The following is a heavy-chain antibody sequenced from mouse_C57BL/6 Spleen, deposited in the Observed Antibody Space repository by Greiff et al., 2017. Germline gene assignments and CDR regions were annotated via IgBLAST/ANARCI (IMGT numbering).Heavy chain of an antibody. CDR2: IYPGSGNT. J-gene: IGHJ2*01. CDR1: GYSFTSYY. V-gene: IGHV1-66*01. D-gene: IGHD2-2*01. CDR3: ARGVTTGYYFDY. Sequence: QVQLQQSGPELVKPGASVKISCKASGYSFTSYYIHWVKQRPGQGLEWIGWIYPGSGNTKYNEKFKGKATLTADTSSSTAYMQLSSLTSEDSAVYYCARGVTTGYYFDYWGQGTTLTVSS.